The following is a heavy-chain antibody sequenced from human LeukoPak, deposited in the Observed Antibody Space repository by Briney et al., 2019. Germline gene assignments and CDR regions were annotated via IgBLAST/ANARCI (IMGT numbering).Heavy chain of an antibody. CDR2: IDPKSGGT. CDR1: GYTFTAYY. Sequence: ASVKVSCKASGYTFTAYYIHWVRQAPGQGLEWMGWIDPKSGGTGYAQKFQGRINMTRDTSINTAYMELNFLRSDDTAVHFCATGERGSSRWDELHHWGQGTLVTVSS. CDR3: ATGERGSSRWDELHH. V-gene: IGHV1-2*02. J-gene: IGHJ1*01. D-gene: IGHD6-13*01.